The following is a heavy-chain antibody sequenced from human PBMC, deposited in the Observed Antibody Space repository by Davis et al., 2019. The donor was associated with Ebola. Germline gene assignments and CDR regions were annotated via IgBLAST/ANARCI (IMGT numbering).Heavy chain of an antibody. V-gene: IGHV6-1*01. CDR3: ARDRWGMGS. D-gene: IGHD3-16*01. Sequence: SQTLSLTCAISGDSVSSNSVARHWIRQSPSRGLEWLGRTYYRSKWYDDYAESVKSRLTINPDTSKNQFSLHLNSVTPDDTAVYYCARDRWGMGSWGQGILVTVSS. CDR1: GDSVSSNSVA. CDR2: TYYRSKWYD. J-gene: IGHJ5*02.